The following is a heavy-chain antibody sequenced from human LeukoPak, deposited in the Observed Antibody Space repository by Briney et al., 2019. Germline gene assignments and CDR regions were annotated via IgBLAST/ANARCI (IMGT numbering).Heavy chain of an antibody. CDR2: IGATGDT. D-gene: IGHD4/OR15-4a*01. Sequence: GGSLRLSCAASGFTFSNYDMHWVRQAAGKGLEWVSHIGATGDTYYADSVKGRFTISRDNSKNTLYLQMNSLRAEDTAVYYCARRAGAYSHPYDYWGQGTLVTVSS. V-gene: IGHV3-13*01. CDR3: ARRAGAYSHPYDY. J-gene: IGHJ4*02. CDR1: GFTFSNYD.